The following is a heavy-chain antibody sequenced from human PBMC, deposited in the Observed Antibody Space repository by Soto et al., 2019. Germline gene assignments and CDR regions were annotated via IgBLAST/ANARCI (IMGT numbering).Heavy chain of an antibody. V-gene: IGHV4-4*01. CDR1: GDSISSHHW. Sequence: QVQLQESGPGLVKPAGTLSLTCAVSGDSISSHHWWQWVRQAPGKGLEWIGEVHHSGNTNYNPSLKGRGTMLVDKSRDKFSLDGRGVNDAAAAVYFCARGPDLEGQRPSGYFPHWGQGALITVSS. J-gene: IGHJ1*01. CDR3: ARGPDLEGQRPSGYFPH. D-gene: IGHD1-1*01. CDR2: VHHSGNT.